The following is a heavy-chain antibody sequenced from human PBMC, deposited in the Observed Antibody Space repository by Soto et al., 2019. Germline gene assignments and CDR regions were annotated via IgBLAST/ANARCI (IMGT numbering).Heavy chain of an antibody. CDR3: ARVAGKKYYYDSSGQVDY. D-gene: IGHD3-22*01. V-gene: IGHV1-18*01. CDR1: GYTFTSYG. CDR2: ISAYNGNT. J-gene: IGHJ4*02. Sequence: GASVKVSCKASGYTFTSYGISWVRQAPGQGLEWMGWISAYNGNTNYAQKLQGRVTMTTDTSTSTAYMELRSLRSDDTAVYYCARVAGKKYYYDSSGQVDYWGQGTLVTVSS.